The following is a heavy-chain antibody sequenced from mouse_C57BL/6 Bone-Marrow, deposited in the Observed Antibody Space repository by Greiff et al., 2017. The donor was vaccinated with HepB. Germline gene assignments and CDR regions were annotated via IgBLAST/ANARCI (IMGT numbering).Heavy chain of an antibody. J-gene: IGHJ3*01. CDR2: IHPNSGST. CDR3: ARSGQLRLPHFAY. V-gene: IGHV1-64*01. D-gene: IGHD3-2*02. CDR1: GYTFTSYW. Sequence: QVQLQQPGAELVKPGASVKLSCKASGYTFTSYWMHWVKQRPGQGLEWIGMIHPNSGSTNYNEKFKSQATLTVDKSSSTAYMQLSSLTSEDSAVYYCARSGQLRLPHFAYWGQGTLVTVSA.